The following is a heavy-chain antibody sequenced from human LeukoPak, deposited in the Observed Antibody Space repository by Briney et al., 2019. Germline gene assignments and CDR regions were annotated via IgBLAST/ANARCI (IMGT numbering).Heavy chain of an antibody. V-gene: IGHV3-15*04. D-gene: IGHD5/OR15-5a*01. J-gene: IGHJ4*02. CDR1: GFNFINAW. Sequence: GGSLRLSCEASGFNFINAWMSWARQAPGKGLEWVGRIGSKTDGGTTDYAAPVKGRFTISRDDSKNTLYLQISSLKIEDTAVYYCTTDYIMFNRYCGQGTLISDSS. CDR2: IGSKTDGGTT. CDR3: TTDYIMFNRY.